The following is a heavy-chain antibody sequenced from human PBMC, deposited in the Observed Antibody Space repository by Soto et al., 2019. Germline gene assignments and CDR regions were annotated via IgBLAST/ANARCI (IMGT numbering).Heavy chain of an antibody. V-gene: IGHV3-21*01. CDR3: AIKRGYSGS. CDR2: ISSSSSYI. CDR1: XFTFSXYS. J-gene: IGHJ4*02. Sequence: EVXLXXSGGGLVXPGXXLRXXCAXSXFTFSXYSMNXVRQAPGKGLEWVSSISSSSSYIYYADSVKGRFTISXXNAXXXXXXXMNSLRAEDTAVYYCAIKRGYSGSWGQGTLVTVSS. D-gene: IGHD5-12*01.